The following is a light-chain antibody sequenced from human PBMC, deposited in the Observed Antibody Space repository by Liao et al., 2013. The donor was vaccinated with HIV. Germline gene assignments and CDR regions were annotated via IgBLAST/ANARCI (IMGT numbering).Light chain of an antibody. CDR3: QAWDSNSWV. V-gene: IGLV3-1*01. CDR2: QDT. CDR1: KLGAKY. J-gene: IGLJ3*02. Sequence: SYELTQPPSVSVSPGQTASITCSGDKLGAKYACLYQQKPGQSPVLVIYQDTKRPSGIPERFSGSNSGNTATLTISGTQTMDEADYYCQAWDSNSWVFGGGTELTVL.